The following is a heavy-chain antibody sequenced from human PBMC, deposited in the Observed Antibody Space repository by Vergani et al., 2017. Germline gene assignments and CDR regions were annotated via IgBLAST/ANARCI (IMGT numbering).Heavy chain of an antibody. CDR1: GGSISSYY. J-gene: IGHJ4*02. D-gene: IGHD3-10*01. CDR3: ARDGGFGELMMDY. Sequence: QVQLQESGPGLVKPSETLSLTCTVSGGSISSYYWSWIRQPPGKGLEWIGYIYYSGSTNYNPSLKSRVTISVATSKNHFSLKLSSVTAADTAVYYCARDGGFGELMMDYWGQGTLVTVSS. V-gene: IGHV4-59*01. CDR2: IYYSGST.